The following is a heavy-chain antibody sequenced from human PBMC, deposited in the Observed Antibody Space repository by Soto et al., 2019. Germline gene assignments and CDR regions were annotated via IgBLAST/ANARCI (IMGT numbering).Heavy chain of an antibody. J-gene: IGHJ6*02. CDR3: ARGSSSYYDYGMDV. CDR1: GDSISRGGYS. D-gene: IGHD6-6*01. V-gene: IGHV4-30-2*01. Sequence: SSETLSLTCAVSGDSISRGGYSWTWIRQPPGKALEWIGNIYDSGSTSYNPSLKSRVTMSVDTSKNQFSLRLTSVTAADTAVYFCARGSSSYYDYGMDVWGQGTTVTVS. CDR2: IYDSGST.